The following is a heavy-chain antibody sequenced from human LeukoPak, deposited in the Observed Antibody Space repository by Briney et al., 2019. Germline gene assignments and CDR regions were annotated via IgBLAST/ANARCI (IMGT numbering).Heavy chain of an antibody. CDR2: ISSSGSTI. D-gene: IGHD6-19*01. V-gene: IGHV3-48*03. CDR1: GFTFSSYE. J-gene: IGHJ4*02. Sequence: PGGSLRLSCAASGFTFSSYEMNWVRQAPGKGLEWVSYISSSGSTIYYADSVKGRFTISRDNAKNSLYLQMNSLRAEDTAVYYCARAGGWWGYFDYWGQGTLVTVSS. CDR3: ARAGGWWGYFDY.